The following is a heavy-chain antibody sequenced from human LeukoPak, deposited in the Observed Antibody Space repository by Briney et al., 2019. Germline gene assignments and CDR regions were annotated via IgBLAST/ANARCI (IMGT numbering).Heavy chain of an antibody. J-gene: IGHJ3*02. CDR1: GGSFSGYY. D-gene: IGHD3-10*01. CDR3: ARRRITMVRGVIITPHAFDI. CDR2: INHSGST. V-gene: IGHV4-34*01. Sequence: PSETLSLTCAVYGGSFSGYYWSWIRQPPGKGLEWIGEINHSGSTNYNPSLKSRVTISVDTSKNQFSLKLSSVTAADTAAYYCARRRITMVRGVIITPHAFDIWGQGTMVTVSS.